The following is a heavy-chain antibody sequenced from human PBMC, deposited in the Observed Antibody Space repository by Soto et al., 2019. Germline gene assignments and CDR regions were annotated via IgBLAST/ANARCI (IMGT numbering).Heavy chain of an antibody. J-gene: IGHJ5*02. CDR2: IYYSGST. CDR3: ARDRYCSGGSCFPPNWFDP. Sequence: PSETLPLTCTVSGGSISSSSYYWGWIRQPPGKGLEWIGSIYYSGSTYYNPSLKSRVTISVDTSKNQFSLKLSSVTAADTAVYYCARDRYCSGGSCFPPNWFDPWGQGTLVTVS. V-gene: IGHV4-39*07. D-gene: IGHD2-15*01. CDR1: GGSISSSSYY.